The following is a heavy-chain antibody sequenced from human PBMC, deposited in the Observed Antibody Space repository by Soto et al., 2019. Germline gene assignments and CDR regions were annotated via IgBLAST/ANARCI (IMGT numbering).Heavy chain of an antibody. Sequence: EVQLVESGGGLVQPGGSLRLSCAASGFTLSSYSMNWVRQAPGKGLEWVSYISSSSSTKYYADSVKGRFTISRDNAKNSMHLQMNSLRDEDTAVYYCARGRVVTTPGPNLDYWGQGTLVTVSS. J-gene: IGHJ4*02. CDR1: GFTLSSYS. D-gene: IGHD3-3*01. CDR2: ISSSSSTK. V-gene: IGHV3-48*02. CDR3: ARGRVVTTPGPNLDY.